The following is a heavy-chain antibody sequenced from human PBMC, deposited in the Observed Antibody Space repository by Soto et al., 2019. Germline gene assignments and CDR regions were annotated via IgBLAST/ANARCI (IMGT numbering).Heavy chain of an antibody. V-gene: IGHV2-5*02. CDR1: GFSLTTSGVG. D-gene: IGHD3-3*01. Sequence: QITLNESGPTVVRPTETLTLTCRISGFSLTTSGVGVGWIRQSPGKAPEWLALIYWDEDKRYSASLKSRLTIPTDTSKNQVVLTVSDLDPTDTATYYCAHRVLRTVFGLVTTTAIYFDFWGQGTPVAVSS. J-gene: IGHJ4*02. CDR3: AHRVLRTVFGLVTTTAIYFDF. CDR2: IYWDEDK.